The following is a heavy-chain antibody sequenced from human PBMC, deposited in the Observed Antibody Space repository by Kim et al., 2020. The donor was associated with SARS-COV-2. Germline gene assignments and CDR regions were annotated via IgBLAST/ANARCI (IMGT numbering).Heavy chain of an antibody. J-gene: IGHJ4*02. Sequence: SETLSLTCTVSGGSISSGDYYWSWIRQPPGKGLEWIGYIYYSGSTYYNPSLKSRVTISVDTSKNQFSLKLSSVTAANTAVYYCARELVSGSYYSWGQGTLVTVSS. D-gene: IGHD3-10*01. V-gene: IGHV4-30-4*01. CDR1: GGSISSGDYY. CDR3: ARELVSGSYYS. CDR2: IYYSGST.